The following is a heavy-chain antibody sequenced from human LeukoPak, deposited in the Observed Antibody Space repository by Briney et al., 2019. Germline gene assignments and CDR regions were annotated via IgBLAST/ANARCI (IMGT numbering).Heavy chain of an antibody. Sequence: ASVKVSCKASGYTSTSYDINGVRQAPGQGLEWVGWMNPKSGNTGYTQKFQGRVTMIRNTSISTAYMELSSLRSEDTAVYYCARGRYYYDSSGYYRHAFDIWGQGTMVTVSS. CDR2: MNPKSGNT. CDR3: ARGRYYYDSSGYYRHAFDI. V-gene: IGHV1-8*01. CDR1: GYTSTSYD. D-gene: IGHD3-22*01. J-gene: IGHJ3*02.